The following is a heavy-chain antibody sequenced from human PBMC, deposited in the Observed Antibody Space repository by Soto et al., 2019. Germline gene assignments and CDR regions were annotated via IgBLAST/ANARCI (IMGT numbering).Heavy chain of an antibody. CDR3: ATQRHDYGDYVIRWFDP. J-gene: IGHJ5*02. CDR1: GFTFSSYA. CDR2: ISGSGGST. Sequence: GGSLRLSCAASGFTFSSYAMSWVRQAPGKGLEWVSAISGSGGSTYYADSVKGRFTISRDNSKNTLYLQMNSLRAEDTAVYYCATQRHDYGDYVIRWFDPWGQGTLVTVSS. D-gene: IGHD4-17*01. V-gene: IGHV3-23*01.